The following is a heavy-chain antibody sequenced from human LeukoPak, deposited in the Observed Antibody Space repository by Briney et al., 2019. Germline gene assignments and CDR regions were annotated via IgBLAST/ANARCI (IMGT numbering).Heavy chain of an antibody. V-gene: IGHV3-7*03. CDR1: GFTFSSYW. D-gene: IGHD3-10*01. CDR2: ITEDGSER. J-gene: IGHJ4*02. Sequence: PGGSLRLSCAASGFTFSSYWLNWVRQTPGKGLEWVANITEDGSERYHVDSVKGRFTISRDNAKSSLYLQMNSLRAEDTALYYCTRSILVGGACDYWDQGTQVTVSS. CDR3: TRSILVGGACDY.